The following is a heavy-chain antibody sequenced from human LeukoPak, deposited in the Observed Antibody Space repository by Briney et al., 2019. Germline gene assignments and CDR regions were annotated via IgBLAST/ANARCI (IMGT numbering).Heavy chain of an antibody. J-gene: IGHJ4*02. D-gene: IGHD3-9*01. CDR3: ARSEYDILTGYGPYDY. CDR2: IYYSGST. V-gene: IGHV4-59*01. Sequence: SETLSLTCTVSGGSISSYYWSWIRQPPGKGLEWIGYIYYSGSTNYNPSLKSRVTISVDTPKNQFSLKLSSVTAADTAVYYCARSEYDILTGYGPYDYWGQGTLVTVSS. CDR1: GGSISSYY.